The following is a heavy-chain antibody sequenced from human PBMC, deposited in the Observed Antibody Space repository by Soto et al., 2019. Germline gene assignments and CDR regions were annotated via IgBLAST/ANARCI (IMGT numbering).Heavy chain of an antibody. CDR2: IYSGGST. D-gene: IGHD4-4*01. V-gene: IGHV3-53*04. CDR3: ARVAHDYSNYIVDY. CDR1: GFTVSSNY. Sequence: GGSLRLSCAASGFTVSSNYMSWVRQAPGKGLEWVSVIYSGGSTYYADSVKGRFTISRHNSKNTLYLQMNSLRAEDTAVYYCARVAHDYSNYIVDYWGQGTLVTVSS. J-gene: IGHJ4*02.